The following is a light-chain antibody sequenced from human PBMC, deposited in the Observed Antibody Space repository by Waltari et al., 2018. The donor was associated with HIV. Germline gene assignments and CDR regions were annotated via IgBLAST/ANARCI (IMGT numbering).Light chain of an antibody. CDR1: GSDFLDYNS. CDR3: TSYISSASPE. CDR2: EIN. V-gene: IGLV2-14*01. Sequence: QSALTQPASVSGSPGQSITISCPGAGSDFLDYNSFSWYQHHPGKAPKVIIYEINNRPSGVSSRFSGSISGNTASLTISGLQAEDEADYFCTSYISSASPEFGGGTKVTVV. J-gene: IGLJ3*02.